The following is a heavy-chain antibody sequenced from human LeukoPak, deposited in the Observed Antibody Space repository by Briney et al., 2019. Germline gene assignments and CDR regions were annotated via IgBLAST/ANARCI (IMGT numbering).Heavy chain of an antibody. CDR1: GFTLSSYW. CDR3: AREEGRITIFGVLTGAFDI. J-gene: IGHJ3*02. D-gene: IGHD3-3*01. Sequence: VGSLRLSCAASGFTLSSYWMSWVRQAPGKGLEWVANIKQDGSEKYYVDSVKGRFTISRDNAKNSLYLQMNSLRAEDTAVYYCAREEGRITIFGVLTGAFDIWGQGTMVTVSS. V-gene: IGHV3-7*01. CDR2: IKQDGSEK.